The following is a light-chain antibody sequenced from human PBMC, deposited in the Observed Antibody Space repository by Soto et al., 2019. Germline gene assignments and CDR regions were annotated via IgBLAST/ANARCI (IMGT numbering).Light chain of an antibody. CDR3: QQRYNWPPWT. CDR2: DAS. CDR1: QSVSDY. J-gene: IGKJ1*01. V-gene: IGKV3-11*01. Sequence: EIVLTQSPATLSLSPGEGHTLSCRPSQSVSDYLAWYQQRPGQAPRLLIYDASTRATGIPARFSGSGSGTDFTLTISSLEPEDFAVYFCQQRYNWPPWTFGQGTKVDIK.